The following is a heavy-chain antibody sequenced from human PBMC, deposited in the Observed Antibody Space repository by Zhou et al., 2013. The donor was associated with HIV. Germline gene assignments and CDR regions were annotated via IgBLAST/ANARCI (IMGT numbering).Heavy chain of an antibody. CDR1: GGTYGIYV. Sequence: QVQLVQSGVEVKKPGSSVKVSCKDSGGTYGIYVIWWVRQASGQGLEWMGRLIPKYGTTNYSPKLQGRLTITADETTSTAYMELSSLRSEDTAVYFCARDLLPTSHWTDSYYYGMDVWGQGTTVTVSS. V-gene: IGHV1-69*13. D-gene: IGHD1-1*01. CDR3: ARDLLPTSHWTDSYYYGMDV. CDR2: LIPKYGTT. J-gene: IGHJ6*02.